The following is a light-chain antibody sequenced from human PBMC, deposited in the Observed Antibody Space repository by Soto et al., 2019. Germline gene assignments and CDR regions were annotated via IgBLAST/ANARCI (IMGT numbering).Light chain of an antibody. Sequence: IGMSQSAAALSVSQGERATLSCRASQSVSRSLAWYQQKPGQAPRLLIYGASTRATGFPARFSGSGSGTEFTLTISSLQSEDFAVYYCHQYNSWPPTFGQGSKVDIK. J-gene: IGKJ1*01. CDR1: QSVSRS. V-gene: IGKV3-15*01. CDR3: HQYNSWPPT. CDR2: GAS.